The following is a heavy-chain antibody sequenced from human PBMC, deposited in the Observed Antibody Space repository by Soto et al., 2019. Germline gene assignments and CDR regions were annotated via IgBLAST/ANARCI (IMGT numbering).Heavy chain of an antibody. Sequence: QVQLVQSGAEVKKPGASVKVSCKSSGYNFNNYHINWVRQATGQGLEWMGWMNPNSGDTAYAQEYQARVTMTRNTSRATACMELSSLKSDDTAVYYCERVYYYHGYIDLWGRGTTVTVTP. CDR3: ERVYYYHGYIDL. CDR1: GYNFNNYH. D-gene: IGHD3-16*01. V-gene: IGHV1-8*01. J-gene: IGHJ2*01. CDR2: MNPNSGDT.